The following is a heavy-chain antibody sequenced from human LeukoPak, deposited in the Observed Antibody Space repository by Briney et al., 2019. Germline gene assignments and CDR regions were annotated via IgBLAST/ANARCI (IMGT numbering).Heavy chain of an antibody. CDR3: ARVPRRGDRFDP. CDR1: GYTFTSYD. D-gene: IGHD2-2*01. Sequence: ASVKVSCKASGYTFTSYDINWVRQATGQGLEWMGWMNPNSGNTGYAQKFQGRVTMTRNTSISTAYMELSSLRSDDTAVYYCARVPRRGDRFDPWGQGTLVTVSS. CDR2: MNPNSGNT. J-gene: IGHJ5*02. V-gene: IGHV1-8*01.